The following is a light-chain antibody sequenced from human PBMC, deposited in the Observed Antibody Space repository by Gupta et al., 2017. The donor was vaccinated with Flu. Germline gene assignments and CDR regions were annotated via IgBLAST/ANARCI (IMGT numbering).Light chain of an antibody. J-gene: IGKJ1*01. CDR3: QHHGSSPRT. CDR2: GAS. CDR1: QSVSRNY. Sequence: EIVLTQSPGTLSLPPGDRATLFCRASQSVSRNYLAWYQYKPGQAPRLLLYGASTRAIGLPDRFGGRGSGTDFTLTISTLEPEDFAVYYCQHHGSSPRTFGHGTXVGIK. V-gene: IGKV3-20*01.